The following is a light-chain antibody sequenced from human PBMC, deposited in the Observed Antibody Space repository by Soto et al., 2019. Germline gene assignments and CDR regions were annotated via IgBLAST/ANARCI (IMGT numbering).Light chain of an antibody. V-gene: IGKV1-27*01. CDR2: AAS. CDR3: QKYDRAPLT. Sequence: DIQMTQSPSSLSASVGDRVIITCRASQGISNYLAWYHQKPGKVPKVLIYAASTLQSGVPSRFSAIGSGTDFTLTISSLQPEDVATYYCQKYDRAPLTFGGGTKVDIK. J-gene: IGKJ4*01. CDR1: QGISNY.